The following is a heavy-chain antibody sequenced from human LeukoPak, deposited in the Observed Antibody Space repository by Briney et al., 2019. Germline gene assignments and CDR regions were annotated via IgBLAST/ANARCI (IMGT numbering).Heavy chain of an antibody. Sequence: PSETLSLTCAVYGGSFSGYYWSWIRQPPGKGLEWIGEINHSGSTNYNPSLKSRVTISVDTSKNQFSLKLSSVTAADTAVYYCARSFRGQKYGMDVWGQGTTVTVSS. D-gene: IGHD5-24*01. J-gene: IGHJ6*02. CDR3: ARSFRGQKYGMDV. CDR1: GGSFSGYY. CDR2: INHSGST. V-gene: IGHV4-34*01.